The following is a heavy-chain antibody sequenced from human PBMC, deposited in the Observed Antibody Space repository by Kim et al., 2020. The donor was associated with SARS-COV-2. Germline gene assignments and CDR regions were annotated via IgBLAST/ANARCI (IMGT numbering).Heavy chain of an antibody. CDR1: GFTFSSYA. D-gene: IGHD6-13*01. J-gene: IGHJ4*02. V-gene: IGHV3-23*01. CDR2: ISGSGGST. CDR3: AKDLVGYGSSPVQYYFDY. Sequence: GGSLRLSCAASGFTFSSYAMSWVRQAPGKGLEWVSAISGSGGSTYYADSVKGRFTISRDNSKNTLYLQMNSLRAEDTAVYYCAKDLVGYGSSPVQYYFDYWGQGTLVTVSS.